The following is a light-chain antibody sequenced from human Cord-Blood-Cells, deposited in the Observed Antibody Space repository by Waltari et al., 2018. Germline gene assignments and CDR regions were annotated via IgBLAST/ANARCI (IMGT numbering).Light chain of an antibody. Sequence: QSALTQPASVSGSPGQSIPISCTGTSSDVGGVTYVSWYQQHPGKAPKLMIYDVSNRPSGVSNRFSGSKSGNTASLTISGLQAEDEADYYCSSYTSSSTLVFGGGTKLTVL. CDR2: DVS. CDR3: SSYTSSSTLV. CDR1: SSDVGGVTY. J-gene: IGLJ2*01. V-gene: IGLV2-14*01.